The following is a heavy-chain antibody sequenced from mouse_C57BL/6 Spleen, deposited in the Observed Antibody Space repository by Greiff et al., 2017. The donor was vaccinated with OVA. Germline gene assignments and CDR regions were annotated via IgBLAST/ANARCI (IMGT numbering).Heavy chain of an antibody. D-gene: IGHD3-2*02. CDR3: ARDSSGHLYAMDD. CDR2: ISDGGSYT. V-gene: IGHV5-4*01. CDR1: GFTFSSYA. Sequence: EVKLVESGGGLVKPGGSLKLSCAASGFTFSSYAMSWVRQTPEKRLAWVATISDGGSYTYSPDNVQGRFTISRDNAKNNLYLQMSHLKSEDTAMYYGARDSSGHLYAMDDWGQGTSVTVSS. J-gene: IGHJ4*01.